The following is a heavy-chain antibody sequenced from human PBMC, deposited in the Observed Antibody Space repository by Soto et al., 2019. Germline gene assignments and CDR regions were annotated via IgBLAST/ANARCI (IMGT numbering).Heavy chain of an antibody. J-gene: IGHJ1*01. CDR1: GFTFSSYA. CDR2: ISYDGSNK. Sequence: QVQLVESGGGVVQPGRSLRLSCAASGFTFSSYALHWVRQAPGKGLEWVAVISYDGSNKYYADSVKGRFTISRDNSKNTLYLQMNSLRAEDTAVYYCARDSIVVVTATNGWAEYFQHWGQGTLVTVSS. V-gene: IGHV3-30-3*01. D-gene: IGHD2-21*02. CDR3: ARDSIVVVTATNGWAEYFQH.